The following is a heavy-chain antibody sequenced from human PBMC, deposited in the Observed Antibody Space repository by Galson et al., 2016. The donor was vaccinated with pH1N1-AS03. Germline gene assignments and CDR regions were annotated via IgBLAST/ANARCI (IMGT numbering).Heavy chain of an antibody. J-gene: IGHJ6*02. CDR1: GGIFSNYA. CDR3: SREVPSGPREVQGLQKHGMDV. D-gene: IGHD3-10*01. V-gene: IGHV1-69*13. Sequence: SVKVSCKASGGIFSNYAISWVRQAPGQGLEWMGGIIPMLGTANYAQKFQGRVTITADESTRTAYMELSSLTSEDTAVYYCSREVPSGPREVQGLQKHGMDVWGQGTTVTVSS. CDR2: IIPMLGTA.